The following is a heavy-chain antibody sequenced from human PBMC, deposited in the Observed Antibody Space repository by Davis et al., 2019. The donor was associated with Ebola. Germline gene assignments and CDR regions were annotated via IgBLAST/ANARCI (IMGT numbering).Heavy chain of an antibody. J-gene: IGHJ4*02. CDR1: GFTFSSYA. Sequence: GGSLRLSCAASGFTFSSYAMHWVRQAPGKGLEWVAVISYDGSNKYYADSVKGRFTISRDNSKNTLYLQMNSLRAEDTAVYYCARGRDSSGYPYFDYWGQGTLVTVSS. CDR2: ISYDGSNK. D-gene: IGHD3-22*01. V-gene: IGHV3-30*04. CDR3: ARGRDSSGYPYFDY.